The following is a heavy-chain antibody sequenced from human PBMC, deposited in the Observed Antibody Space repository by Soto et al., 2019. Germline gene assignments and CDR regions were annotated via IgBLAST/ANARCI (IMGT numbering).Heavy chain of an antibody. V-gene: IGHV4-30-4*01. CDR2: IYYSGST. D-gene: IGHD6-13*01. CDR1: GGSISSGDYY. J-gene: IGHJ4*02. Sequence: SETLSLTCTVSGGSISSGDYYWSWIRQPPGKGLEWIGYIYYSGSTYYNPSLKSRVTISVDTSKNQFSLKLSSVTAADTAVYYCARKTGYSSSWYVDYWDQGTLVTVSS. CDR3: ARKTGYSSSWYVDY.